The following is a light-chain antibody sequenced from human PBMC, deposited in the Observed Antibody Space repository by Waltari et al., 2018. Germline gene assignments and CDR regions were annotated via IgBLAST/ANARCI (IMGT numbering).Light chain of an antibody. Sequence: QSALPQPASVSGPPGQSITISCTATSSAVGRSHFVPWYQQHPGKAPKLMIYEVSHRPSGVSNRFSGSKSGNTASLTISGLQAEDEADYYCSSYTSSTTPYVFGTGTKVTVL. V-gene: IGLV2-14*01. J-gene: IGLJ1*01. CDR1: SSAVGRSHF. CDR2: EVS. CDR3: SSYTSSTTPYV.